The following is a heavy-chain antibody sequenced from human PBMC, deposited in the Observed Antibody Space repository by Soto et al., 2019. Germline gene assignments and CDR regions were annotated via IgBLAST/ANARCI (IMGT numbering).Heavy chain of an antibody. CDR3: ARSPTFVLWGGDPYYNGMGV. Sequence: SETLSLTCTVSGGSVSSGSHYWSWIRQSPGKGLEWIGYIYNSGITKYNATLKSRVTISVDTSKNQFSLRLISVTAADTAVYFCARSPTFVLWGGDPYYNGMGVWGPGTTVTVSS. V-gene: IGHV4-61*01. CDR1: GGSVSSGSHY. J-gene: IGHJ6*02. D-gene: IGHD2-21*02. CDR2: IYNSGIT.